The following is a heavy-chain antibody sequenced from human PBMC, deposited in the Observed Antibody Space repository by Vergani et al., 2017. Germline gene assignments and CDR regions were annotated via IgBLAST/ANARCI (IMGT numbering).Heavy chain of an antibody. CDR2: IYPGDSDI. CDR1: RYTFLIHW. D-gene: IGHD1-1*01. J-gene: IGHJ4*02. CDR3: ARRDVQVRFFDY. Sequence: EVQLVQSGAEVKKPGESLKISCKGSRYTFLIHWIGWVRQMPGKCLEWMGIIYPGDSDIRYSPYFQGQVTISADKSISTAYLQWSSLKASDTAMYYCARRDVQVRFFDYWGEGTLVTVSS. V-gene: IGHV5-51*01.